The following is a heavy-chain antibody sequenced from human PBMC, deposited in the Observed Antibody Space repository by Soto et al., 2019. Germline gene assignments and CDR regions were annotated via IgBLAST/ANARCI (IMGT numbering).Heavy chain of an antibody. J-gene: IGHJ3*01. CDR3: ARGPRSGSYSVDGFDV. V-gene: IGHV4-4*02. Sequence: QVQLQESGPGLVNPSGTLSLTCVVSGASLSTSNWWGWVRQPPGKGLERIGEIYHTGSASYSPSLKSGVSMSVDKSKNQFSLRLTDVTAADTAKYYCARGPRSGSYSVDGFDVWGQGTVVTVSS. CDR1: GASLSTSNW. D-gene: IGHD1-26*01. CDR2: IYHTGSA.